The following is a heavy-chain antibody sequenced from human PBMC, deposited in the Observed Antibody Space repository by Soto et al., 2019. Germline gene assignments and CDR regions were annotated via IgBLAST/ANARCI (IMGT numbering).Heavy chain of an antibody. J-gene: IGHJ6*03. D-gene: IGHD1-20*01. CDR3: ARGFSGVTGTTIPYYYYYYYMDV. Sequence: GGSLRLSCAASGFTFSSYWMHWVRQAPGKGLVWVSRINSDGSSTSYADSVKGRFTISRDNAKNTLYLQMNSLRAEDTAVYYCARGFSGVTGTTIPYYYYYYYMDVWGKGTTVTVSS. CDR1: GFTFSSYW. CDR2: INSDGSST. V-gene: IGHV3-74*01.